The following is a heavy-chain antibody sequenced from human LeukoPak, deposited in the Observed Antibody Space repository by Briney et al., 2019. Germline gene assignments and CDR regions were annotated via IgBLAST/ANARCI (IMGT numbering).Heavy chain of an antibody. V-gene: IGHV3-9*01. CDR1: GFTFDDYA. Sequence: GRSLRLSCAASGFTFDDYAMHWVRQAPGKGLEWVSGISWNSGSIGYADSVKGRFTISRDNSKNTLYLQMNSLRAEDTAVYYCARAKYYYDSSGYYSHYFDYWGQGTLVTVSS. J-gene: IGHJ4*02. D-gene: IGHD3-22*01. CDR3: ARAKYYYDSSGYYSHYFDY. CDR2: ISWNSGSI.